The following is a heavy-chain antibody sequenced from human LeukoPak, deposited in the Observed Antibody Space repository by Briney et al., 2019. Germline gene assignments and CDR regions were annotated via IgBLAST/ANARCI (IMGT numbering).Heavy chain of an antibody. CDR2: INPSGGST. CDR1: GYTFTSYY. CDR3: FLEQAVVPAAIATGGDTSVLFDP. V-gene: IGHV1-46*01. J-gene: IGHJ5*02. Sequence: GASVKVSCKASGYTFTSYYMHWVRQAPGQGLEWMGIINPSGGSTSYAQKFQGRVTMTRDTSTSTVYMELSSLRSEDTAVYYCFLEQAVVPAAIATGGDTSVLFDPWGQGTLVTVSS. D-gene: IGHD2-2*02.